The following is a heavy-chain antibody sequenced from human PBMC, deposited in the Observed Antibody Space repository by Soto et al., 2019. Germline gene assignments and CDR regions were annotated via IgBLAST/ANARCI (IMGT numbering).Heavy chain of an antibody. V-gene: IGHV1-69*01. CDR2: IVPLFGSA. D-gene: IGHD5-12*01. Sequence: QVQLVQSGAEVKKPGSAVKVSCKASGGTFSDHAIMWVRQAPGQGLEWMGGIVPLFGSANYAHKVQGRVIITADESRSTSYMELSSLRSDDTAVYYCARGLWISHNGVNYFYLGMDVWGQGTTVTVS. CDR1: GGTFSDHA. J-gene: IGHJ6*02. CDR3: ARGLWISHNGVNYFYLGMDV.